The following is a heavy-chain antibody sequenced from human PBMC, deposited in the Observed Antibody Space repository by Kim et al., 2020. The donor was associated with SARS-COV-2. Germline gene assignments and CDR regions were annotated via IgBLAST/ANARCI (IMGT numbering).Heavy chain of an antibody. D-gene: IGHD6-19*01. CDR2: ISYDGSNK. V-gene: IGHV3-30*04. CDR1: GFTFSSYA. CDR3: ARDYSQGGWDYWYFDL. J-gene: IGHJ2*01. Sequence: GGSLRLSCAASGFTFSSYAMHWVRQAPGKGLEWVAVISYDGSNKYYADSVKGRFTISRDNSKNTLYLQMNSLRAEDTAVYYCARDYSQGGWDYWYFDLWGRGTLVTVSS.